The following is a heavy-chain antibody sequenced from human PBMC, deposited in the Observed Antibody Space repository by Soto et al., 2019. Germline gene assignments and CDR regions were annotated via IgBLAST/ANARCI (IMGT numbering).Heavy chain of an antibody. V-gene: IGHV3-7*01. CDR3: ASAYYYDSSGYSPGGY. CDR1: GITCSCDW. J-gene: IGHJ4*02. D-gene: IGHD3-22*01. Sequence: GSLRLSCAASGITCSCDWMSWVRQAPGKGLEWVANIKQDGSQKYYVDSVKGRFTISRDNAKNSLYLQMNSLRVEDTAVYYCASAYYYDSSGYSPGGYWGQGTLVTVSS. CDR2: IKQDGSQK.